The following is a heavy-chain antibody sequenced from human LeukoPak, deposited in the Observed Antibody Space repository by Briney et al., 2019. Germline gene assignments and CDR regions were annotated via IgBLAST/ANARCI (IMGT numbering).Heavy chain of an antibody. J-gene: IGHJ4*02. D-gene: IGHD2-2*01. Sequence: SETLSLTCTVSGGSISSHYWSWIRQPPGKGLGWIGYIYYSGSTNYNPSLKSRVTISVDTSKNQFSLKLSSVTAADTAVYYCASGTTVLYYFDHWGQGTLVTVSS. CDR1: GGSISSHY. V-gene: IGHV4-59*11. CDR3: ASGTTVLYYFDH. CDR2: IYYSGST.